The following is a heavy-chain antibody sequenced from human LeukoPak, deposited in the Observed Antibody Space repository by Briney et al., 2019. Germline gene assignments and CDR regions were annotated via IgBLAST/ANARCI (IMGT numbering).Heavy chain of an antibody. CDR2: ISFDGRNT. Sequence: GSLRLSCAASGFTFSNYAMHWVRQAPGEGLDWVTAISFDGRNTHYANSVKGRFTISRDNSKNTLYLQMNSLRAEDTAVYYCASNLVANYWGQGTLVTVSS. D-gene: IGHD5-12*01. V-gene: IGHV3-30*04. J-gene: IGHJ4*02. CDR3: ASNLVANY. CDR1: GFTFSNYA.